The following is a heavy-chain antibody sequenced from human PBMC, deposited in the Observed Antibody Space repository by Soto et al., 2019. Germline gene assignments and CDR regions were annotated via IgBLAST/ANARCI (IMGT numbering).Heavy chain of an antibody. V-gene: IGHV4-34*01. Sequence: SETLSLTCAVYGGSFSGYYWSWIPQPPGKGLEWIGEINHSGSTNYNPSLKSRVTISVDTSKNQFSLKLSSVTAADTAVYYCAREPELPYYYGSGSYYKRYYYYGMDVWGQGTTVTVSS. D-gene: IGHD3-10*01. CDR3: AREPELPYYYGSGSYYKRYYYYGMDV. CDR2: INHSGST. J-gene: IGHJ6*02. CDR1: GGSFSGYY.